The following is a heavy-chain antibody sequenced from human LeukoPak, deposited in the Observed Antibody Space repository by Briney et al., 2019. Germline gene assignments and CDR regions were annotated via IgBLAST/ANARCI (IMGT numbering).Heavy chain of an antibody. V-gene: IGHV3-21*01. CDR2: ISSSSSYI. J-gene: IGHJ3*01. Sequence: GGSLRLSCAAAGFTFCSYRMNCVRQAPGKGLEWVSSISSSSSYIYYADSVKGRFTISRDNAKNSLYLQMNSLRAEDTAVYYCANKLPLGGSYAFEYWGQGTMVTVSS. CDR1: GFTFCSYR. D-gene: IGHD2-15*01. CDR3: ANKLPLGGSYAFEY.